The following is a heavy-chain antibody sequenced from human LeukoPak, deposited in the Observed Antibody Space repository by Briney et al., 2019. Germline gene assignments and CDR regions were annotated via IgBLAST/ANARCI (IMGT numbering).Heavy chain of an antibody. Sequence: ASVKVSCKASGYTFTGYYVHWVRQAPGQGLEWMGWMNPKSGGTNYAQKFEARVTMNRDTSISTAYMELSRLRFDDTAVYYCARSPDILTGERFDYWGQGTLVTVSS. CDR2: MNPKSGGT. CDR3: ARSPDILTGERFDY. CDR1: GYTFTGYY. V-gene: IGHV1-2*02. J-gene: IGHJ4*02. D-gene: IGHD3-9*01.